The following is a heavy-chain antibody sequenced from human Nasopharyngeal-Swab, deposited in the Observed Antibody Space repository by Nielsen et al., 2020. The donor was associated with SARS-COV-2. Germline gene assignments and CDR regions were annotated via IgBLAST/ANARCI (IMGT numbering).Heavy chain of an antibody. CDR2: ISYDGSNK. D-gene: IGHD6-13*01. CDR1: GFTFSSYA. CDR3: ARGRIAG. Sequence: GGSLRLSCAASGFTFSSYAMHWVRQAPDKGLEWVAVISYDGSNKYYADSVKGRFTISRDNSKNTLYLQMNSLRAEDTAVYYCARGRIAGWGQGTLVTVSS. J-gene: IGHJ4*02. V-gene: IGHV3-30-3*01.